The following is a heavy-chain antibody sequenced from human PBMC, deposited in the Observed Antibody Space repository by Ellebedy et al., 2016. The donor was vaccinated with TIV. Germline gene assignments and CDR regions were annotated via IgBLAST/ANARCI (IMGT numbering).Heavy chain of an antibody. V-gene: IGHV3-74*01. J-gene: IGHJ1*01. CDR3: ARAGYCSTTSCLDFQL. CDR2: INTDGGST. CDR1: GFTFSTYW. D-gene: IGHD2-2*01. Sequence: GESLKISCGASGFTFSTYWMHWVRQAPRKGLVWVSRINTDGGSTTYADSVKGRFTISRDNAKNTLFLQMNSLRAEDTAVYYCARAGYCSTTSCLDFQLWGQGTLVTVSS.